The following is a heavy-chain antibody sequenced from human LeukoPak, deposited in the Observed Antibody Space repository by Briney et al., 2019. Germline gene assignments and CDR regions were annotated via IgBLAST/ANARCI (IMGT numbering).Heavy chain of an antibody. J-gene: IGHJ4*02. CDR2: IKEDGSEK. CDR3: ARGGVAVSRDY. V-gene: IGHV3-7*01. D-gene: IGHD2-15*01. CDR1: GFTFSHYR. Sequence: GGSLRLSCAASGFTFSHYRMSWVRQTPGKGLEWVANIKEDGSEKYYVHSLKGRFTISRDNAKNSVYLQMNSLRDEDTAVYYCARGGVAVSRDYWGQGTLVTVSS.